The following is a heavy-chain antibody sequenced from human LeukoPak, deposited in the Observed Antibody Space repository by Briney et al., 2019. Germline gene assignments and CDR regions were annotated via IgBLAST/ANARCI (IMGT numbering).Heavy chain of an antibody. J-gene: IGHJ4*02. Sequence: GRSLRLSCAASGFTFSSYAMHWVRQAPGKGLEWVAVISYDGSNKYYADSVKGRFTISRDNSKNTLYLQMNSLRAEDTAVYYCARDRVRFSGSYAYWGQGTLVTVSS. CDR2: ISYDGSNK. V-gene: IGHV3-30-3*01. CDR3: ARDRVRFSGSYAY. D-gene: IGHD1-26*01. CDR1: GFTFSSYA.